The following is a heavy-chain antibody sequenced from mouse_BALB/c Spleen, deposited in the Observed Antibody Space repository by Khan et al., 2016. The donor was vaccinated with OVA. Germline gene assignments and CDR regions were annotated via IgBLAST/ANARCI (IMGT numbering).Heavy chain of an antibody. D-gene: IGHD2-14*01. CDR1: GYSISSDYA. CDR3: ASTRFYYRYSVFAY. J-gene: IGHJ2*01. CDR2: IDYSGTT. V-gene: IGHV3-2*02. Sequence: EVQLQESGPGLAKPSQSLSLTCTVTGYSISSDYAWTWIRQFPGNKLEWMGYIDYSGTTSYNPSFKSRISLTPDTSNNQFFLHLNSVTTEDTATFVCASTRFYYRYSVFAYWGQGTTLTVSS.